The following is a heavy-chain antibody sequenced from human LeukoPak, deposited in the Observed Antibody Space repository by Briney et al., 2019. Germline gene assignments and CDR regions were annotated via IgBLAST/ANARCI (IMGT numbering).Heavy chain of an antibody. CDR3: ARDPIPIVFDY. CDR1: GFTFSSYW. J-gene: IGHJ4*02. Sequence: GGSLRLSCAASGFTFSSYWMSWVRQAPGKGLEWVANIKQDGSEKYYVDSVKGRFTISRDNAKNSLYLQMNSLRGEDTAVYYCARDPIPIVFDYWGQGTLVTVSS. CDR2: IKQDGSEK. D-gene: IGHD3-9*01. V-gene: IGHV3-7*01.